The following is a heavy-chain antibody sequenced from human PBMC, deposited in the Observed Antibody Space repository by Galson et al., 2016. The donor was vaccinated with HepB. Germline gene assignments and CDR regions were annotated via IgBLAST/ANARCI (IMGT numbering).Heavy chain of an antibody. J-gene: IGHJ6*02. CDR1: GYTFTNYR. CDR2: ISAYNGDT. V-gene: IGHV1-18*01. Sequence: SVKVSCKASGYTFTNYRITWVRQAPGQGLEWMGWISAYNGDTNYAQKFQGRVTMTTDTSTTTAYMELRSLGSDDTAIYYCARSHLLAISYYYGMDVWGQGTTVTVSS. CDR3: ARSHLLAISYYYGMDV.